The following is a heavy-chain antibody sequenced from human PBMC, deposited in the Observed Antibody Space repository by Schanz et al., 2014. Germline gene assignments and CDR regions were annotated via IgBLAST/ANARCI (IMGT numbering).Heavy chain of an antibody. D-gene: IGHD2-15*01. CDR3: AKGMGYCSGGTCYDYYYYGLDV. CDR2: IDGKSTTV. V-gene: IGHV3-48*01. J-gene: IGHJ6*02. CDR1: GFSFSSYS. Sequence: EVQLVESGGGLVQPGRSLRLSCTASGFSFSSYSMNWVRQAPGKGLEWLSYIDGKSTTVYYADSVKGRFTVSRDNARNSLFLQMNRLRAEDTAVFYCAKGMGYCSGGTCYDYYYYGLDVSGQGTTVTVSS.